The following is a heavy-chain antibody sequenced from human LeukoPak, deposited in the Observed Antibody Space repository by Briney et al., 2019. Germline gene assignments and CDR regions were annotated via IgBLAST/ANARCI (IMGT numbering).Heavy chain of an antibody. CDR3: ARVVGTHFQH. CDR2: IFYSGST. CDR1: GGSFSGYY. V-gene: IGHV4-31*11. J-gene: IGHJ1*01. Sequence: SETLSLTCAVYGGSFSGYYWSWIRQHPGKGLEWIGYIFYSGSTYYNPSLKSRVSISVDTSKNQFSLKVSSVTAADTAVYYCARVVGTHFQHWGQGTLVTVSS. D-gene: IGHD1-26*01.